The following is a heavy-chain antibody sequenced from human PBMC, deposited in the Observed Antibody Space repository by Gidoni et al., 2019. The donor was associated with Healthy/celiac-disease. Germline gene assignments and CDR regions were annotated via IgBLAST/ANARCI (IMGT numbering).Heavy chain of an antibody. V-gene: IGHV5-10-1*03. J-gene: IGHJ6*02. D-gene: IGHD3-3*01. CDR2: IDPSDSYT. CDR1: GYSFTSHC. Sequence: EVQPVQSGAEVKKPGESLRISCKGSGYSFTSHCISGVRQMPGKGLEWMGRIDPSDSYTNYSPSCQGHVTISADKSISTAYLQWSSLKASDTAMYYCARFKLLEWLWEGYYYYGMDVWGQGTTVTVSS. CDR3: ARFKLLEWLWEGYYYYGMDV.